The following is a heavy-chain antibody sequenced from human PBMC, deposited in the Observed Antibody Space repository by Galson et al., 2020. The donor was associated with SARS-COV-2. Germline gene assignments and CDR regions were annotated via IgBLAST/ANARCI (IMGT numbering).Heavy chain of an antibody. CDR1: GGSISSSNW. Sequence: SETLSLTCAVSGGSISSSNWWSWVRQPPGKGLEWIGDIYHSGSTNYNPSLKSRVTISVDKSKNQFSLKLSSVTAADTAVYYCARGEMATITVDAFDIWGQGTMVTVSS. J-gene: IGHJ3*02. CDR3: ARGEMATITVDAFDI. V-gene: IGHV4-4*02. D-gene: IGHD5-12*01. CDR2: IYHSGST.